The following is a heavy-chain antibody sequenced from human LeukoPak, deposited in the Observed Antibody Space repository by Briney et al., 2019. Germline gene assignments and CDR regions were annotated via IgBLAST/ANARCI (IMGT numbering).Heavy chain of an antibody. Sequence: ASVKVSCKASGYTFTSYDINWVRQATGQGLEWMGWMNPNSGNTNYAQKLQGRVTMTTDTSTSTANMELRSLRSDDTAVYYCARGSTSDVLRYFDWLLHFDYWGQGTLVTVSS. D-gene: IGHD3-9*01. V-gene: IGHV1-8*01. CDR2: MNPNSGNT. CDR3: ARGSTSDVLRYFDWLLHFDY. J-gene: IGHJ4*02. CDR1: GYTFTSYD.